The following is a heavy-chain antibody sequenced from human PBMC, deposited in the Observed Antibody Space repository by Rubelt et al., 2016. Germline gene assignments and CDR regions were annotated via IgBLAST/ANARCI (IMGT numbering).Heavy chain of an antibody. Sequence: QVQLQESGPGLVKPSETLSLTCTVSGGSISRYSWSWIRQPAGKGLEWIGHIYASGNTNYNPSLKSRVTMSLDSSKNQFSLKLRSVTAADTAWYCWAGEISGSYSLDSGGQGTMGTVSS. CDR3: AGEISGSYSLDS. CDR1: GGSISRYS. V-gene: IGHV4-4*07. CDR2: IYASGNT. J-gene: IGHJ4*02. D-gene: IGHD1-26*01.